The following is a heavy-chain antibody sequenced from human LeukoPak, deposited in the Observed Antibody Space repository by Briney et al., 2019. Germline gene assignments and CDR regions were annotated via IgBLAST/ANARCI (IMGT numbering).Heavy chain of an antibody. V-gene: IGHV3-33*01. CDR1: GFTLSYYG. D-gene: IGHD3-22*01. Sequence: GGSLRLSCAASGFTLSYYGMHWVRQAPGKGLEWVALIWSDGSNENYADSVKGRFTISRDTSRNTLYLQMHSLRAEDTAVYYCARDADTSGSYWYFDLWGRGTQVTVSS. CDR3: ARDADTSGSYWYFDL. J-gene: IGHJ2*01. CDR2: IWSDGSNE.